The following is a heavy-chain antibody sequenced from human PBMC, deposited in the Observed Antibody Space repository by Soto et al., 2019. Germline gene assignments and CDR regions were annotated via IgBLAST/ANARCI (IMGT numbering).Heavy chain of an antibody. CDR1: GGSISSSKW. CDR3: AKTPIDGNWYDS. D-gene: IGHD3-9*01. J-gene: IGHJ5*01. CDR2: IDHRGST. V-gene: IGHV4-4*02. Sequence: TLSLTCAVSGGSISSSKWWSWVRQSPGKGLQWIGEIDHRGSTNYNPSLKSRVTISVDKSKKQFSLKLKSLTAADTAVYYCAKTPIDGNWYDSWGQGTLVTVSS.